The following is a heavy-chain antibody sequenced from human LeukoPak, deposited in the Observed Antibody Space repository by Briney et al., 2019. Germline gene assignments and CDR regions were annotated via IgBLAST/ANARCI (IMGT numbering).Heavy chain of an antibody. D-gene: IGHD6-13*01. CDR2: ISYDGSNK. J-gene: IGHJ4*02. Sequence: GRSLRLSCAASGFTFSSYGMHWVRQAPGKGLEWVAVISYDGSNKYYADSVKGRFTISRDNSKNTLYLQMNSLRAEDTAVYYCAREAAAGTIYYFDYWGQGTLVTVSS. V-gene: IGHV3-30*03. CDR1: GFTFSSYG. CDR3: AREAAAGTIYYFDY.